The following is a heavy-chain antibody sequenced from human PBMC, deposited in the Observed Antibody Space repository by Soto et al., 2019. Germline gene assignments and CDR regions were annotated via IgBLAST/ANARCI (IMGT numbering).Heavy chain of an antibody. CDR1: GFTFSDQF. CDR2: STNRANRYNT. CDR3: AGGATGRAPFQH. Sequence: EVQLVESGGGLVQPGGSLRLSCTASGFTFSDQFMDWVRQAPGKGLEWIGRSTNRANRYNTIYAASVEGRFSVTRDDFTNSLYLQMRNLKTEDSAVYFCAGGATGRAPFQHWGQGTVVTVSS. J-gene: IGHJ1*01. D-gene: IGHD6-13*01. V-gene: IGHV3-72*01.